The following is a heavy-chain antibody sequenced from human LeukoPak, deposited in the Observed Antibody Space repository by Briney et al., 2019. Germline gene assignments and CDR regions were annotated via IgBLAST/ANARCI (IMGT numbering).Heavy chain of an antibody. CDR3: AGQHRAMVTRYFDY. D-gene: IGHD5-18*01. CDR2: IIPILDIA. V-gene: IGHV1-69*04. Sequence: SVKVSCKASGGTFNSYAFSWVRQAPGQGLEWMGRIIPILDIANYAQKFQGRVTITADKSTSTAYMDLSSLRSEDTAVYYCAGQHRAMVTRYFDYWGQGTLVTVSS. CDR1: GGTFNSYA. J-gene: IGHJ4*02.